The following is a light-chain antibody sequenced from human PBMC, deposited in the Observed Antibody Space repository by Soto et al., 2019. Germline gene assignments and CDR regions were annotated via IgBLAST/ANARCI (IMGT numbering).Light chain of an antibody. CDR2: DAS. Sequence: EIVLTQSPATLSLSPGERATLSGRASQSVSSYLAWYQQKPGQAPRLRIYDASNRATGIPARFSGSGSGTDFTLTISSLEPEDFAVYYCQQRSNWPPITFGQGTRLEIK. V-gene: IGKV3-11*01. CDR1: QSVSSY. CDR3: QQRSNWPPIT. J-gene: IGKJ5*01.